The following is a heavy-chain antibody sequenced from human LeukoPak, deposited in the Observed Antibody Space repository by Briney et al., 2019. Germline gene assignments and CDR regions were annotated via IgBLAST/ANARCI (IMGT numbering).Heavy chain of an antibody. CDR3: AKESDSGYHSEGPRT. CDR1: GFTFSSYA. Sequence: SGGSLRLSCAASGFTFSSYAMSWVRQAPGKGLEWVAFVRNDGSNEYYVGSVKGRYTITRDKSKNTLYLQMNSLRAEDTAVYTCAKESDSGYHSEGPRTWGLGTLVTVSS. CDR2: VRNDGSNE. V-gene: IGHV3-30*02. J-gene: IGHJ5*02. D-gene: IGHD5-12*01.